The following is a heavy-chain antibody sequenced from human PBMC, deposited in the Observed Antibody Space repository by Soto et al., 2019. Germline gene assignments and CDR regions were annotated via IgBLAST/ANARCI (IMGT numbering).Heavy chain of an antibody. CDR1: GYTFTSYG. Sequence: QGQLVQSGAEVKKPGASVKVSCKASGYTFTSYGISWVRQAAGQGLEWMGWISAYNGDTNSAQKLQGRVTMTTDTSTSTAYMDLRSLRSDYTAMYFCARAVCDDSSTYKAAFDIWGQGTMVTVSS. J-gene: IGHJ3*02. CDR3: ARAVCDDSSTYKAAFDI. V-gene: IGHV1-18*01. CDR2: ISAYNGDT. D-gene: IGHD3-22*01.